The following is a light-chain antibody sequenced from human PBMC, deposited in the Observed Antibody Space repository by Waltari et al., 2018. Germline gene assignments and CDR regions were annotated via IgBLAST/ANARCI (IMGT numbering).Light chain of an antibody. CDR2: RAS. V-gene: IGKV3-15*01. Sequence: ETLMTQSPATLSVSPGERVTLSCRASQSVTTNLAWYQQKPGQAPRLLIYRASTRATGVPARFSGSGSGTEFTLTINAPQSEDFAVYYCHQYNNWPPNTFGQGTLLEIK. J-gene: IGKJ2*01. CDR3: HQYNNWPPNT. CDR1: QSVTTN.